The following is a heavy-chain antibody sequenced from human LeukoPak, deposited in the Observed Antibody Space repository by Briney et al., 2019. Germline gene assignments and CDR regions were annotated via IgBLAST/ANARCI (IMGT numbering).Heavy chain of an antibody. CDR2: ISTTSKTI. Sequence: GGSLRLSCAASGFSFSDYYMTWIRQAPGKGLEWISYISTTSKTIYYADPVKGRFSISRDNAKNSVYLQMNSLRADDTAVYYCARGALLTRDSGYPVFAYWGRGTQVTVSS. CDR1: GFSFSDYY. V-gene: IGHV3-11*01. CDR3: ARGALLTRDSGYPVFAY. J-gene: IGHJ4*02. D-gene: IGHD3-22*01.